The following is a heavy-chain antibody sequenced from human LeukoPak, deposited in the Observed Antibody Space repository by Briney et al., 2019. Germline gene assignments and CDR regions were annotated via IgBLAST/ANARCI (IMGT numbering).Heavy chain of an antibody. D-gene: IGHD4-17*01. V-gene: IGHV1-69*13. CDR3: ARAPLYGDYSGNAFDI. J-gene: IGHJ3*02. CDR2: IIPIFGTA. CDR1: GGTFSSYA. Sequence: SVKVSCKASGGTFSSYAISWVRQAPGQGLEWMGGIIPIFGTANYAQKFQGRVTITADESTSTAYMELSSLRSEDTAVYYCARAPLYGDYSGNAFDIWAKGQWSPSLQ.